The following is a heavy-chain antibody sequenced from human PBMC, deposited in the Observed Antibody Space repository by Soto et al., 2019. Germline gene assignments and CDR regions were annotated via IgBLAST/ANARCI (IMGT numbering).Heavy chain of an antibody. Sequence: QVQLVQSGAEVKKPGASVKVSCKASGYTFTTYDINWVRQAAGQGLEWMGWMDPNTGHTGYAQKFQGRVTMTRNTSISTAYMELGSLISEDTAVYYCTRGRMLTFGGVIGPPYWGQGTLVTVSS. CDR1: GYTFTTYD. V-gene: IGHV1-8*01. J-gene: IGHJ4*02. CDR2: MDPNTGHT. D-gene: IGHD3-16*02. CDR3: TRGRMLTFGGVIGPPY.